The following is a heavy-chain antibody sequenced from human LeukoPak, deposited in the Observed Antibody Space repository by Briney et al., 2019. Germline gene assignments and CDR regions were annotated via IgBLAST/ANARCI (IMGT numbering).Heavy chain of an antibody. D-gene: IGHD2-15*01. CDR2: INHSGST. CDR3: AREGCSGGSCYVDY. Sequence: SETLPLTCAVHGGSFSGYYWSWIRQPPGKGLEWIGEINHSGSTNYNPSLKSRVTISVDTSKNQFSLKLSSVTAADTAVYYCAREGCSGGSCYVDYWGQGTLVTVSS. V-gene: IGHV4-34*01. CDR1: GGSFSGYY. J-gene: IGHJ4*02.